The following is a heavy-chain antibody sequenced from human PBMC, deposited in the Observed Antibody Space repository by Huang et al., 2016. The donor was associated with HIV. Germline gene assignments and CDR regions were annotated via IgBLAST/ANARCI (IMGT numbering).Heavy chain of an antibody. J-gene: IGHJ4*02. Sequence: QITLKESGPTLVKPTQTLTLTCTFSGFSLTSSGVAVGWIRQPPGKVLEWLALIYWDNEERVSPYLKTMLTITKDTPKNEVVLTMTNMYPVDTATYYCVHRLRYGKWYVDYWGQGVLVTVSS. CDR3: VHRLRYGKWYVDY. D-gene: IGHD6-13*01. CDR1: GFSLTSSGVA. CDR2: IYWDNEE. V-gene: IGHV2-5*02.